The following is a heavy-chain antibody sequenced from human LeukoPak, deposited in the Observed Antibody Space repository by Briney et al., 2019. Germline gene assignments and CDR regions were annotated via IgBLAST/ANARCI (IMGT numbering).Heavy chain of an antibody. CDR3: ARYSGSYPHDAFEI. J-gene: IGHJ3*02. V-gene: IGHV4-39*07. D-gene: IGHD1-26*01. CDR1: GGSINSSSYY. CDR2: IYYSGST. Sequence: KPSETLSLTCTVSGGSINSSSYYWGWIRQPPGKGLEWIGSIYYSGSTYYNPSLKSRVTISVDTSKNQFSLKLSSVTAADTAVYYCARYSGSYPHDAFEIWGQGTMVTVSS.